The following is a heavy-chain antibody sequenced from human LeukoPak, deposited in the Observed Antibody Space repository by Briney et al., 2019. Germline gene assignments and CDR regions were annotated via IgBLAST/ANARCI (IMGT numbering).Heavy chain of an antibody. Sequence: SETLSLTCTVSGGSISSYYWSWIRQPPGKGLEWIGYIYYSGSTNYNPSLKSRVTISVDTSKNQLSLKLSSVTAADTAVYYCARSSGVLLWFGELPTLDYWGQGTLVTVSS. CDR2: IYYSGST. CDR3: ARSSGVLLWFGELPTLDY. D-gene: IGHD3-10*01. J-gene: IGHJ4*02. CDR1: GGSISSYY. V-gene: IGHV4-59*01.